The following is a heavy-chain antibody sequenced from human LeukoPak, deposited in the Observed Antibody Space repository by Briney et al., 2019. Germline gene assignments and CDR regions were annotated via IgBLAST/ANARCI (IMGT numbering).Heavy chain of an antibody. CDR2: INPNSGGT. CDR3: ARLMRYYDFWSGDYYGMDV. D-gene: IGHD3-3*01. J-gene: IGHJ6*02. Sequence: ASVKVSCKAYGYTFTGYFMHRVRQAPGQGLEWMGWINPNSGGTNYAQKFQGRVTMTRDTSISTAYMELSRLRSDDTAVYYCARLMRYYDFWSGDYYGMDVLGQGTTVTVSS. V-gene: IGHV1-2*02. CDR1: GYTFTGYF.